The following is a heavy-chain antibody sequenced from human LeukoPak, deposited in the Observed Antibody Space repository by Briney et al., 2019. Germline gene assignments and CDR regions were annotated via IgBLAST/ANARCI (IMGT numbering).Heavy chain of an antibody. J-gene: IGHJ6*02. CDR2: IYYSGST. CDR3: ARLDRHYYYYGMDV. CDR1: GGSISSSSYY. Sequence: SETLSLTCTVSGGSISSSSYYWGWIRQPPGKGLEWIGSIYYSGSTYYNPSLKSRVTISVDTSKNQFSLKLSSVTAADTAVYYCARLDRHYYYYGMDVWGQGTTVTVPS. V-gene: IGHV4-39*01.